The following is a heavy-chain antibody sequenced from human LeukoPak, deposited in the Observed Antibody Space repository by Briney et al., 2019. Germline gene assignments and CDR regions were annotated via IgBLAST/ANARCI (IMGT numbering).Heavy chain of an antibody. D-gene: IGHD1-7*01. Sequence: SETLSLTCPVYGGSFSGYYWSWIRQPPGKGLEWIGEINHSGSTNYNPSLKSRVTISVDTSKNQFSLKLSSVTAADTAVYYCARSRSGNYNDAFDIWGQGTMVTVSS. V-gene: IGHV4-34*01. CDR2: INHSGST. J-gene: IGHJ3*02. CDR1: GGSFSGYY. CDR3: ARSRSGNYNDAFDI.